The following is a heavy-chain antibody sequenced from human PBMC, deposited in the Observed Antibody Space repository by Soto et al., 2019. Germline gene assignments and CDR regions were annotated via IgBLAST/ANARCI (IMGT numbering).Heavy chain of an antibody. D-gene: IGHD3-10*01. CDR3: ARDSRLLWFGELSNFDY. CDR2: ISSSSSYT. J-gene: IGHJ4*02. Sequence: GGSLRLSCAASGFTFSDYYMSWIRQAPGKGLEWVSYISSSSSYTNYADSVKGRFTISRDNAKNSLYLQMNSLRAEDTAVYYCARDSRLLWFGELSNFDYWGQGTLVTVSS. V-gene: IGHV3-11*06. CDR1: GFTFSDYY.